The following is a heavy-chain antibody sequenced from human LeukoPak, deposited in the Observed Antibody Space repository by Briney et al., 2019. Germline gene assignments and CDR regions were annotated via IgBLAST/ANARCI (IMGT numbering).Heavy chain of an antibody. J-gene: IGHJ4*02. CDR1: VFNLRNSY. CDR2: IYPRGNI. V-gene: IGHV3-53*01. Sequence: RGALLLSCSASVFNLRNSYMTRVRQAPGKGLEWVSLIYPRGNIYYADSVKGRFTISRDNSKNTVFLQMNSLRAEDTAIYYCARTFVSGDGYKVGYFDYWGQGTLVTVSS. D-gene: IGHD5-24*01. CDR3: ARTFVSGDGYKVGYFDY.